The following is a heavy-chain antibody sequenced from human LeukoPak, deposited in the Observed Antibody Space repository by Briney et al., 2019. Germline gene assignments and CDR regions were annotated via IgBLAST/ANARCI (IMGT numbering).Heavy chain of an antibody. CDR3: AKDFIGFNVLRYFAWTLDY. J-gene: IGHJ4*02. CDR1: GFTFSSYG. D-gene: IGHD3-9*01. V-gene: IGHV3-30*18. CDR2: ISYDGSNK. Sequence: PGGSLRLSCAASGFTFSSYGMHWVRQAPGKGLEWVAVISYDGSNKYYADSVKGRFTISRDNSKNTLYLQMNSLRAEDTAVYYCAKDFIGFNVLRYFAWTLDYWGQGTLVTVSS.